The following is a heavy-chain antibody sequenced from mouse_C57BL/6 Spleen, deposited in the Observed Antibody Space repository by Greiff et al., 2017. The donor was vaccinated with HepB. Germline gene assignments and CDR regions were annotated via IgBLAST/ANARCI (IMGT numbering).Heavy chain of an antibody. CDR1: GYTFTDYY. CDR3: ARIPLYGYDGGSGY. CDR2: INPNNGGT. J-gene: IGHJ2*01. V-gene: IGHV1-26*01. Sequence: EVQLQQSGPELVKPGASVKISCKASGYTFTDYYMNWVKQSHGKSLEWIGDINPNNGGTSYNQKFKGKATLTVDKSSSTAYMELRSLTSEDSAVYYCARIPLYGYDGGSGYWGQGTTLTVSS. D-gene: IGHD2-2*01.